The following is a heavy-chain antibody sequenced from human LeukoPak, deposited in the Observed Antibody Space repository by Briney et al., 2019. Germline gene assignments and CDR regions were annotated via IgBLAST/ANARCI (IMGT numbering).Heavy chain of an antibody. V-gene: IGHV4-34*01. CDR1: GGSFSGYY. D-gene: IGHD2-15*01. Sequence: SETLSLTCAVYGGSFSGYYWSWIHQPPGKGLEWIGEINHSGSTNYNPSLKSRVTISVDTSKNQFSLKLSSVTAADTAVYYCARVRLGCSGGSCYSPPDTYYFDYWGQGTLVTVSS. CDR3: ARVRLGCSGGSCYSPPDTYYFDY. J-gene: IGHJ4*02. CDR2: INHSGST.